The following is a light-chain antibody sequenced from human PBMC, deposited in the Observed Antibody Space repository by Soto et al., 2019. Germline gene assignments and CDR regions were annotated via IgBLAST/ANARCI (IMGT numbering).Light chain of an antibody. J-gene: IGKJ2*01. CDR2: AAS. Sequence: DIPMTQSPSSLSASVGDRVTITCRASQSISNYFNWYQQKPGKAPKVLIYAASSLQSGVPSRFSGSGSGTDFTRTIRILQPENFTTYCCQHSYYTPYTFGQGTKLEIK. CDR3: QHSYYTPYT. CDR1: QSISNY. V-gene: IGKV1-39*01.